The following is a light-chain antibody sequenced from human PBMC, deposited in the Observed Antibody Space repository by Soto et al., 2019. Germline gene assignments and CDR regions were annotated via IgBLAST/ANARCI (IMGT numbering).Light chain of an antibody. CDR2: GAS. V-gene: IGKV3-20*01. J-gene: IGKJ5*01. CDR3: QQYGRSPPIT. Sequence: EIVLTQSPGTLSLSPGERATLSCRASQSVSSSLLAWFQQKPGQAPRLLIYGASTRATGIPDRLSGSGSGTDITLTISRLEPEDFAVYFCQQYGRSPPITFGQGTRLEIK. CDR1: QSVSSSL.